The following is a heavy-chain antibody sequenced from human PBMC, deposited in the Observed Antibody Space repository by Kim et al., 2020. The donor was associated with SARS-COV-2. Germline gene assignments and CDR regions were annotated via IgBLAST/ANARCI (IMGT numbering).Heavy chain of an antibody. D-gene: IGHD2-15*01. Sequence: YYDPSIKSRVTISVDTSKNRFSLKLGSVTAADTAVYYCARHVISSLTLGYWSQGTLVTVSS. J-gene: IGHJ4*02. V-gene: IGHV4-39*01. CDR3: ARHVISSLTLGY.